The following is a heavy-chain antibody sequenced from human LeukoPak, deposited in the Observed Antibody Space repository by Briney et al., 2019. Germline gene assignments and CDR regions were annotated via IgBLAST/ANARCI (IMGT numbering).Heavy chain of an antibody. CDR2: IKQDGSDK. CDR1: GFSLMPHA. D-gene: IGHD4-23*01. CDR3: ARGGGHLDC. V-gene: IGHV3-7*03. Sequence: GGSLRLSCTASGFSLMPHAMNWIRQAPGKGLEWVANIKQDGSDKYYLTSVRGRFTISRDNAKNSLFLQMNSLRVEDTAVYYCARGGGHLDCWGQGTLVTVSS. J-gene: IGHJ4*02.